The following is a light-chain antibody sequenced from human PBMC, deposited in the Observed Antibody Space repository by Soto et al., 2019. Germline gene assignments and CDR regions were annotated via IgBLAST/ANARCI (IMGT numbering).Light chain of an antibody. CDR3: QSYDSSLSGVV. CDR2: GNT. CDR1: SYNIGAGYD. Sequence: QSVLTQPPSVSGAPGQAVTFSCTGTSYNIGAGYDVHWYQHLPGTAPKLLIYGNTNRPSGVPDRFSGSKSGTSASLAITGLQAEDEADYYCQSYDSSLSGVVFGGGTKLTVL. V-gene: IGLV1-40*01. J-gene: IGLJ2*01.